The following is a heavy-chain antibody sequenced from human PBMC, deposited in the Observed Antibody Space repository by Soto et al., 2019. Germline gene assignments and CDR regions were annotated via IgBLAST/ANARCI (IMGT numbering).Heavy chain of an antibody. Sequence: VGSLRLSCAAAGFTFSDYYMSWIHKAPGKGLEWVSYISSSSSYTNYADSVKGRFTISRDNAKNSLYLQMNSLRVEDTAVYYCARDHHRYSGYDYVDYWGQGTLVTVSS. D-gene: IGHD5-12*01. CDR1: GFTFSDYY. CDR3: ARDHHRYSGYDYVDY. CDR2: ISSSSSYT. J-gene: IGHJ4*02. V-gene: IGHV3-11*05.